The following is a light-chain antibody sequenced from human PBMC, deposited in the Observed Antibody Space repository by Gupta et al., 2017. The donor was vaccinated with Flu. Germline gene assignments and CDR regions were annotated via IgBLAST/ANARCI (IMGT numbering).Light chain of an antibody. Sequence: ITISCTGTSSDVGGYNYVSWYQQHPGKAPKLMISEVSNRPSGVSNRFSGSKSGNTASLTISGLQAEDEADYYCSSYTSSSTLVFGGGTKLTVL. V-gene: IGLV2-14*01. CDR1: SSDVGGYNY. CDR2: EVS. CDR3: SSYTSSSTLV. J-gene: IGLJ2*01.